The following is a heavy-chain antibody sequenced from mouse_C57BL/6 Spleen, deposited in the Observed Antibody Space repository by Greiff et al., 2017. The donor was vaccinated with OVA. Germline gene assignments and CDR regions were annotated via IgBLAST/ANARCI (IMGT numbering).Heavy chain of an antibody. D-gene: IGHD2-1*01. CDR2: IDPENGDT. Sequence: VQLQQSGAELVRPGASVKLSCTASGFTIKDDYMHWVKQRPEQGLEWIGWIDPENGDTEYASKFQGKATITADTSSNTAYLQLSSLTSEDTAVYYCTTYPPLLSGFAYWGQGTLVTVSA. V-gene: IGHV14-4*01. J-gene: IGHJ3*01. CDR1: GFTIKDDY. CDR3: TTYPPLLSGFAY.